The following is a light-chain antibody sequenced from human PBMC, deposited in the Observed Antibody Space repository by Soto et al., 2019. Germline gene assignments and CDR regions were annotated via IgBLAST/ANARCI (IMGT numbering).Light chain of an antibody. V-gene: IGKV3-20*01. Sequence: TKSPRTLSVSTWERATLSCRAVQGVTTNFAWYQQKPGQAPRLLIFGASSRATGIPYRFSGSGSGTAFSLSFSTLEPEDFAVYYCRLYSNAPPMYPFGHGTKVDI. CDR3: RLYSNAPPMYP. CDR1: QGVTTN. CDR2: GAS. J-gene: IGKJ2*01.